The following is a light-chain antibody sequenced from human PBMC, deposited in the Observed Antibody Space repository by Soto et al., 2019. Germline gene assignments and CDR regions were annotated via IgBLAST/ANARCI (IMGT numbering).Light chain of an antibody. J-gene: IGKJ1*01. CDR3: HQYNTYWT. CDR1: QTISHW. Sequence: DIHLIQSPSTLSASVGDRVTITCRASQTISHWLAWYQQKPGKAPKLLIFGASSLENGVPSRFSGSGSGTEFTLTITGLQPDDFATYDCHQYNTYWTFGQVAKVDI. CDR2: GAS. V-gene: IGKV1-5*01.